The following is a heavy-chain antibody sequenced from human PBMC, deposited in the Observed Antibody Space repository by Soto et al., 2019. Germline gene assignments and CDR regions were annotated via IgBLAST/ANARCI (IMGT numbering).Heavy chain of an antibody. J-gene: IGHJ4*02. D-gene: IGHD4-17*01. CDR2: IYYSGST. V-gene: IGHV4-59*08. CDR1: GGSISSYY. CDR3: ARHRGTTVTIDY. Sequence: SETLSLTCTVSGGSISSYYWSWIRQPPGKGLEWIGYIYYSGSTNYNPSLKSRVTISVDTSKNQFSLKLSSVTAADTAVYYCARHRGTTVTIDYWGQGTLVTVSS.